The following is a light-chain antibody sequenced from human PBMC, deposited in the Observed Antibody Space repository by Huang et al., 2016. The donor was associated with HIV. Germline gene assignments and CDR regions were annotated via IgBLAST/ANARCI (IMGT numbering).Light chain of an antibody. CDR1: QTLSYNKNY. CDR3: QQYYSKPLT. J-gene: IGKJ4*01. V-gene: IGKV4-1*01. Sequence: DIVMTQSPDSLAVSLGERATINCKSSQTLSYNKNYLAWYQQKPGQSPKLLIYWASTRESGVPDRFSGRWSGTDFTLTISSLQAEDGAVYYCQQYYSKPLTFGGGTKVEIK. CDR2: WAS.